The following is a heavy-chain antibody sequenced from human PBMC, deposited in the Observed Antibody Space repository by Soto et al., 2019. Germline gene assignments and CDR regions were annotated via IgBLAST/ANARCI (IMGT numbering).Heavy chain of an antibody. CDR2: ISGSGGST. Sequence: EVQLLESGGGLVQPGGSLRLSCAASGFTFSSYAMSWVRQAPGKGLEWVSAISGSGGSTYYADSVKGRFTISRDNSKNTLYLQMNSPRAEDTAVYYCAKVFGRAGDYLGFDYWGQGPLVTVSS. CDR3: AKVFGRAGDYLGFDY. CDR1: GFTFSSYA. V-gene: IGHV3-23*01. D-gene: IGHD4-17*01. J-gene: IGHJ4*02.